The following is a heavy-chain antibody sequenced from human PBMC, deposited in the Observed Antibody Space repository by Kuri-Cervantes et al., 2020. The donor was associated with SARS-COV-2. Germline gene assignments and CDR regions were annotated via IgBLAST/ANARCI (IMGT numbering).Heavy chain of an antibody. CDR3: AKPHYSKAYYYYGMDV. CDR2: ISYGGSNK. Sequence: GGSLRLSCAASGFTFSSYGMHWVRQAPGKGLEWVAVISYGGSNKYYADSVKGRFTISRDNSKNTLYLQMNSLRAEDTAVYYCAKPHYSKAYYYYGMDVWGQGTTVTVSS. CDR1: GFTFSSYG. D-gene: IGHD4-11*01. J-gene: IGHJ6*02. V-gene: IGHV3-30*18.